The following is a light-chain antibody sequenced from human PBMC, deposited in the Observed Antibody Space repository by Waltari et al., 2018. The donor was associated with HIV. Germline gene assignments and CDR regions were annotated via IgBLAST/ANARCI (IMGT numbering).Light chain of an antibody. CDR1: QDISDF. CDR3: QQCDSLPFA. Sequence: DIQMTQSPSSLSASVGDRITITCQASQDISDFLNWFQQRPGKAPNLLIYDTSNLETGVPSRFSGSGSGTYFTLTISSLQPEDFATYFCQQCDSLPFAFGPGTKVDFK. V-gene: IGKV1-33*01. CDR2: DTS. J-gene: IGKJ3*01.